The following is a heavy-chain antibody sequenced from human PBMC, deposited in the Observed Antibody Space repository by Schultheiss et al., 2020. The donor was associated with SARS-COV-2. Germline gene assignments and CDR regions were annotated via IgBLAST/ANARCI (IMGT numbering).Heavy chain of an antibody. CDR3: ARDRSENYYYGMDV. CDR2: IYHSGST. D-gene: IGHD2-15*01. CDR1: GGSFSGYY. J-gene: IGHJ6*02. V-gene: IGHV4-34*01. Sequence: SETLSLTCAVYGGSFSGYYWSWVRQPPGKGLEWIGEIYHSGSTNYNPSLKSRVTISVDKSKNQFSLKLSSVTAADTAVYYCARDRSENYYYGMDVWGQGTTVTVSS.